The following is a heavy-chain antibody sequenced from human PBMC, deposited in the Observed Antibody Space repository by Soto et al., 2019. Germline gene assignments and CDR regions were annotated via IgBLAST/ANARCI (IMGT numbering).Heavy chain of an antibody. CDR2: NYYSGIT. Sequence: QVQLQESGPGLVKPSQTLSLTCTVSGGSISSGGYYWTWIRQHPGKGLEWIVYNYYSGITYYNPSLQSRVPISLDTSKNQFSLKLSSVTAADTAVYYCARGSSIAGLYYGMDVWGQGTTVTVSS. J-gene: IGHJ6*02. D-gene: IGHD6-6*01. V-gene: IGHV4-31*03. CDR1: GGSISSGGYY. CDR3: ARGSSIAGLYYGMDV.